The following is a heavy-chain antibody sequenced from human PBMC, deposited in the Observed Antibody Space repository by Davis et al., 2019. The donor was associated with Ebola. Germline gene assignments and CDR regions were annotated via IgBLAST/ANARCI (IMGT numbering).Heavy chain of an antibody. Sequence: SVKVSCKASGGTFSSYAISWVRQAPGQGLEWMGGIIPIFGTANYAQKLQGRVTMTTDTSTSTAYMELRSLRSDDTAVYYCARESWGLWYLGYWGQGTLVTVSS. D-gene: IGHD2-21*01. V-gene: IGHV1-69*05. CDR2: IIPIFGTA. CDR1: GGTFSSYA. J-gene: IGHJ4*02. CDR3: ARESWGLWYLGY.